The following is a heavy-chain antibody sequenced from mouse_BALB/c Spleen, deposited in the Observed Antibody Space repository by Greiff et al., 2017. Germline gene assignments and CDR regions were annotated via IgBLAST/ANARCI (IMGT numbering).Heavy chain of an antibody. V-gene: IGHV3-6*02. CDR3: ARGQDGNYWFAY. Sequence: EVKLEESGPGLVKPSQSLSLTCSVTGYSITSGYYWNWIRQFPGNKLEWMGYISYDGSNNYNPSLKNRISITRDTSKNQFFLKLNSVTTEDTATYYCARGQDGNYWFAYWGQGTLVTVSA. J-gene: IGHJ3*01. CDR1: GYSITSGYY. CDR2: ISYDGSN. D-gene: IGHD2-1*01.